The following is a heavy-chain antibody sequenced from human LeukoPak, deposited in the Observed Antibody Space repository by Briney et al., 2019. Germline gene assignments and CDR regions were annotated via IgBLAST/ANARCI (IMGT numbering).Heavy chain of an antibody. CDR1: GFTFSSYW. D-gene: IGHD2-2*02. J-gene: IGHJ4*02. V-gene: IGHV3-7*01. Sequence: GGSLRLSCAASGFTFSSYWMTWVRQAPGKGLEWVANIKQDGSEKYYVDSVKGRFTISRDNAKNSLYLQMNSLRAEDTAVYYCASVAGGACSSTSCYTYYFDYWGQGTLVTVSS. CDR3: ASVAGGACSSTSCYTYYFDY. CDR2: IKQDGSEK.